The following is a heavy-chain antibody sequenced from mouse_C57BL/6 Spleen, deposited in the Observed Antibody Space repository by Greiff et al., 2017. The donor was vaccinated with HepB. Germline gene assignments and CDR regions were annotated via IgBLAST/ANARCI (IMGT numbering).Heavy chain of an antibody. V-gene: IGHV1-82*01. Sequence: VQLQESGPELVKPGASVKISCKASGYAFSSSWMNWVKQRPGKGLEWIGRIYPGDGDTNYNGKFKGKATLTADKSSSTAYMQLSSLTSEDSAVYFCAREAHLGYFDYWGQGTTLTVSS. CDR3: AREAHLGYFDY. J-gene: IGHJ2*01. CDR2: IYPGDGDT. CDR1: GYAFSSSW.